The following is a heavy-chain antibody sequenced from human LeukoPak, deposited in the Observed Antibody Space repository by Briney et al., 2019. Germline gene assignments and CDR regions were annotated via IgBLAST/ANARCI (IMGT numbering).Heavy chain of an antibody. Sequence: GGSLRLSCAASGFTFSSYGMHWVRQAPGKGLEWVAVISYDGSNKYYADSVKGRFTISRDNSKNTLYLQMNSLKAEDTAVYYCAKEQWELTGGVDYWGQGTLVTVSS. J-gene: IGHJ4*02. V-gene: IGHV3-30*18. D-gene: IGHD1-26*01. CDR3: AKEQWELTGGVDY. CDR1: GFTFSSYG. CDR2: ISYDGSNK.